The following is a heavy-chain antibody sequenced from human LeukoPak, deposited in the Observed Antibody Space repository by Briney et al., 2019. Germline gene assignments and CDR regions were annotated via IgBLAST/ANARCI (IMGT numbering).Heavy chain of an antibody. J-gene: IGHJ4*02. CDR2: IYSDGST. CDR1: GFTVSSNY. Sequence: GGSLRLSCAASGFTVSSNYMSWVRETPGKGLQWGSEIYSDGSTYWAASVTDRFTISRDNAKNSLYLQMNSLRAEDTAVYYCARDKLVGATHFDYWGQGTLVTVSS. CDR3: ARDKLVGATHFDY. D-gene: IGHD1-26*01. V-gene: IGHV3-53*01.